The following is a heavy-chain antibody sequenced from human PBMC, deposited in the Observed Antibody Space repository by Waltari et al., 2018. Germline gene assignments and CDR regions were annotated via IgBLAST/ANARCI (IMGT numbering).Heavy chain of an antibody. CDR3: AIASKPGSTPRYYYYYGMDV. Sequence: QVQLVQSGAEVKKPGSSVKVSCKASGGTFSSYAISWVRQAPGQGLEWMGGIIPIFGTATYAQKFQVRVTTTADESTSTAYMELSSLRSEDTAVYYCAIASKPGSTPRYYYYYGMDVWGQGTTVTVSS. V-gene: IGHV1-69*12. CDR1: GGTFSSYA. CDR2: IIPIFGTA. J-gene: IGHJ6*02. D-gene: IGHD2-2*01.